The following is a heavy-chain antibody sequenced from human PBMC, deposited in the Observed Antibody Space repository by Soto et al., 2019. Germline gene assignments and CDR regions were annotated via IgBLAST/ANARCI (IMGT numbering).Heavy chain of an antibody. J-gene: IGHJ6*02. CDR3: ARAFYYDFWSWTGYYYYGMDV. D-gene: IGHD3-3*01. V-gene: IGHV1-8*01. Sequence: ASVKVSCKASGYTFTSYDINWVRQATGQGLEWMGWMNPNSGNTGYARKFQGRVTMTRNTSISTAYMELSSLRSEDTAVYYCARAFYYDFWSWTGYYYYGMDVWGQGTTVTVSS. CDR2: MNPNSGNT. CDR1: GYTFTSYD.